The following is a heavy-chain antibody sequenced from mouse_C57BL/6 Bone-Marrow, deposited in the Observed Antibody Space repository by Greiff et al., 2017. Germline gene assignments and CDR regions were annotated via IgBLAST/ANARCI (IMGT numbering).Heavy chain of an antibody. J-gene: IGHJ4*01. CDR1: GFTFSSYG. CDR2: ISSGGSYT. V-gene: IGHV5-6*01. D-gene: IGHD3-2*02. CDR3: ARQGGETAQATRAMDD. Sequence: EVHLVESGGDLVKPGGSLKLSCAASGFTFSSYGMSSVRQTPDKRLEWVATISSGGSYTYYPDSVKGRFTISRDNAKNTLYLQMSILKAEDTAMDYCARQGGETAQATRAMDDWGKGTSVTVSS.